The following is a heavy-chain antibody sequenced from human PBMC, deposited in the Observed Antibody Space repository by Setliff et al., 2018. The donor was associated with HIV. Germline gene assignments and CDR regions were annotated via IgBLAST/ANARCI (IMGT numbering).Heavy chain of an antibody. CDR3: ARVQMAYAAFDI. CDR1: GYSVSSSYW. D-gene: IGHD4-17*01. V-gene: IGHV4-28*03. Sequence: PSETLSLTCAVSGYSVSSSYWWGWIRQPPGKGLEWIGWIGYIYKGGSTYYNPSLKSRVTFSVDTSKHQFSLKLSSVTAADTAVYYCARVQMAYAAFDIWGQGTMVTVS. J-gene: IGHJ3*02. CDR2: IYKGGST.